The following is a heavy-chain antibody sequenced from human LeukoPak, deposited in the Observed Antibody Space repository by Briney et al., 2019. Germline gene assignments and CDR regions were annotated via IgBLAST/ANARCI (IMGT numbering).Heavy chain of an antibody. Sequence: SETLSLTCTVSGGSISSYYWSWIRQPPGKGLEWIGYIYYSGCTNYNPSLKSRVTISVDTSKNQFSLKLSSVTAADTAVYYCAGSYYYYGMDVWGQGTTVTVSS. CDR1: GGSISSYY. J-gene: IGHJ6*02. CDR2: IYYSGCT. CDR3: AGSYYYYGMDV. V-gene: IGHV4-59*01.